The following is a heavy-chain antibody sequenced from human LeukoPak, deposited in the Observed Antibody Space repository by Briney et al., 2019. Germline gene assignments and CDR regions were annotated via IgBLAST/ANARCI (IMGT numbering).Heavy chain of an antibody. Sequence: TLSLTCAVSGGSISSGGSSWSWIRQPPGKGLEWIGYIYHSGSTYYNPSLKSRVTISVDRSKNQFSLKLSSVTAADTAVYYCASRLNYYDSSGYYYIRSDAFDIWGQGTMVTVSS. D-gene: IGHD3-22*01. CDR1: GGSISSGGSS. CDR3: ASRLNYYDSSGYYYIRSDAFDI. CDR2: IYHSGST. V-gene: IGHV4-30-2*01. J-gene: IGHJ3*02.